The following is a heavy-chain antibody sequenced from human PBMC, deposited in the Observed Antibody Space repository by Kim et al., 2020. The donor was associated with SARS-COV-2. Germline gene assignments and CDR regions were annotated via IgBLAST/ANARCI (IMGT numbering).Heavy chain of an antibody. CDR2: INHSGST. V-gene: IGHV4-34*01. CDR1: GWSFSGYY. CDR3: ARGPLLITMINNWFDP. J-gene: IGHJ5*02. D-gene: IGHD3-22*01. Sequence: SETLSLTCAVYGWSFSGYYWSWIRQPPGKGLEWIGEINHSGSTNYNPPLRSRVTTSVDTTKNQFSLKLSSVNAAETAGYYCARGPLLITMINNWFDPWGQGTLVNVSS.